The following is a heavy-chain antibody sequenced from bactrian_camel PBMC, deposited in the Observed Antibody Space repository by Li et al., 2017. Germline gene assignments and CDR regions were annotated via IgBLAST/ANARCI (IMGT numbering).Heavy chain of an antibody. CDR3: AAARVIGRCSALLGTFARNHVTV. CDR2: ITTDDT. J-gene: IGHJ4*01. D-gene: IGHD1*01. V-gene: IGHV3S53*01. CDR1: GYTNMRNC. Sequence: HVQLVESGGGSVQAGGSLRLSCAVSGYTNMRNCMAWVRQAPGKEREAVASITTDDTRYSESVRGRFTISQDSGNQTVYLQMNNLKPEDTALYYCAAARVIGRCSALLGTFARNHVTVWGQGTQVTVS.